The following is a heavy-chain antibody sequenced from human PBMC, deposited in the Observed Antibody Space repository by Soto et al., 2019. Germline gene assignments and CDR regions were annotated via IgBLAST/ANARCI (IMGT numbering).Heavy chain of an antibody. CDR2: IYPGDSDT. Sequence: GESLKISCKGSGYSFTSYWIGWVRQMPGKGLEWMGLIYPGDSDTRYSPSFQGQVTISADKSTSTAYLQWNRLEASDTAMYYCASCRLGDPFDSWGQGTLVTVSS. CDR3: ASCRLGDPFDS. V-gene: IGHV5-51*01. D-gene: IGHD3-16*01. CDR1: GYSFTSYW. J-gene: IGHJ4*02.